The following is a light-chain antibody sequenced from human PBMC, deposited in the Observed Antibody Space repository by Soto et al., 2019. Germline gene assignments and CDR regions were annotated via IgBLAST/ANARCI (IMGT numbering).Light chain of an antibody. CDR3: QQYNNWPRT. CDR2: NAF. CDR1: QSVSSN. V-gene: IGKV3-15*01. Sequence: EIVMTQSPATLSVSPGERATLSCRASQSVSSNLAWYQQKPGQAPRLLIYNAFTRASGIPASFSGSGSGTEFTLTISSLQSEDFAVYYCQQYNNWPRTFGQGTKVDIK. J-gene: IGKJ1*01.